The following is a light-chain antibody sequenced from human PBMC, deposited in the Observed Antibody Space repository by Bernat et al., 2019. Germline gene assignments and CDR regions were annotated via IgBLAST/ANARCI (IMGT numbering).Light chain of an antibody. CDR1: SSDVGAYNY. J-gene: IGLJ2*01. Sequence: QSALTQVASVSGSPGQSITISCTGTSSDVGAYNYVSWYLQHPGEAPTLMIYDVSNRPSGVSNRFSGSKSGNTASLTISGLQIEDEADYFCSSYSTSSTPVVFGGGTRLTVL. CDR2: DVS. CDR3: SSYSTSSTPVV. V-gene: IGLV2-14*03.